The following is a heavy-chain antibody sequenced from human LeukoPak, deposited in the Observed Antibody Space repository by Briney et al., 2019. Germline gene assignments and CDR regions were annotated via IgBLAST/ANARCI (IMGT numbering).Heavy chain of an antibody. D-gene: IGHD2-2*01. CDR3: ARGYCSSSSCREFDY. Sequence: PGGSLRLSCAASGFTFSSYWMHWVRQAPGKGLEWVSVISSSGVSTYYADSVKGRFTISRDNSKNTLFLQMNSLRAEDTAVYYCARGYCSSSSCREFDYWGQGTLVTVSS. V-gene: IGHV3-23*01. CDR2: ISSSGVST. J-gene: IGHJ4*02. CDR1: GFTFSSYW.